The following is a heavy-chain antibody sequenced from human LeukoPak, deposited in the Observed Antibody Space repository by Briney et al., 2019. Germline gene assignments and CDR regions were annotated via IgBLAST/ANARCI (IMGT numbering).Heavy chain of an antibody. CDR2: VNPNGGGT. J-gene: IGHJ4*02. Sequence: ASVKVSCKASGYAFTGYYLYWVRHAPRQGRVWRGWVNPNGGGTNYAKTFQGRVTMARDTSITTAYMDLSRMRSDGTAVYYCARGSPESAKGAPSLYYFDYWGQGTLVTVSS. D-gene: IGHD3-16*01. V-gene: IGHV1-2*02. CDR1: GYAFTGYY. CDR3: ARGSPESAKGAPSLYYFDY.